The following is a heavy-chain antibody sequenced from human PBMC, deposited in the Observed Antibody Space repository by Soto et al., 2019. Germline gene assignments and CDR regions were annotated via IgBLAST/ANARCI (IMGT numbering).Heavy chain of an antibody. CDR1: GGSSSGYY. V-gene: IGHV4-34*01. CDR3: ARSGFNYGWFGP. CDR2: INHSGST. Sequence: PSETLSLTCAVYGGSSSGYYWSWIRQPPGKGLEWIGEINHSGSTNYNPSLKSRVTISVDTSKNQFSLKLSSVTAADTAVYYCARSGFNYGWFGPWGQGTLVTVSS. D-gene: IGHD5-18*01. J-gene: IGHJ5*02.